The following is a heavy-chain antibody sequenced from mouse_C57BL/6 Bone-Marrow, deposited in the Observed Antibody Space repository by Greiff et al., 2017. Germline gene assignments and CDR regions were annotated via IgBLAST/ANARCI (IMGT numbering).Heavy chain of an antibody. V-gene: IGHV5-6*01. J-gene: IGHJ2*01. CDR2: ISSGGSYT. CDR3: ARPLRYFDN. D-gene: IGHD1-1*01. CDR1: GFTFSSYG. Sequence: DVHLVESGGDLVKPGGSLKLSCAASGFTFSSYGMSWVRQTPDKRLEWVATISSGGSYTYYPDSVKGRFTISRDNAKNTLYLQMSSLKSEDTAMYYCARPLRYFDNWGQGTTLTVSS.